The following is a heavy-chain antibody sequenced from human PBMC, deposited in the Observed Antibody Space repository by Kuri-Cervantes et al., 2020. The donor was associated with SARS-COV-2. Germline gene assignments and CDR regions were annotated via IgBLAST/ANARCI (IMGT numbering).Heavy chain of an antibody. CDR1: GGSFSTAI. V-gene: IGHV1-69*10. D-gene: IGHD5/OR15-5a*01. CDR3: ASAGVSRSLSLDF. CDR2: IMPALGIP. Sequence: SFKVSCKASGGSFSTAIISWLLQGPGQGLEWMGGIMPALGIPNYAQKFRGRVTITAETSTTTDYLDLTGLKSEDTALYYCASAGVSRSLSLDFWGQGTLVTVSS. J-gene: IGHJ4*02.